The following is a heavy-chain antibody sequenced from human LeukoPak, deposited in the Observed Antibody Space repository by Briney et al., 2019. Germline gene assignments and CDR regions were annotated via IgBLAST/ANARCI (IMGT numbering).Heavy chain of an antibody. V-gene: IGHV3-49*04. D-gene: IGHD2-21*02. Sequence: PGRSLRLSCTASGFTFGDYAMSWVRQAPGKGLEWVGFIRSKAYGGTTKYAASVKGRFTISRDDSESIAYLQMNSLKTEDTAVYYCARDRLAYCGGDCYWGDPFDIWGQGTMVTVSS. CDR1: GFTFGDYA. CDR2: IRSKAYGGTT. J-gene: IGHJ3*02. CDR3: ARDRLAYCGGDCYWGDPFDI.